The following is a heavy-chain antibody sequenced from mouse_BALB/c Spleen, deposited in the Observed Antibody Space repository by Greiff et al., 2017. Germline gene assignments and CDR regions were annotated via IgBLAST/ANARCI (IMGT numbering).Heavy chain of an antibody. CDR3: ARDGDRAMDY. CDR2: ISSGGSYT. J-gene: IGHJ4*01. D-gene: IGHD3-3*01. CDR1: GFTFSSYA. V-gene: IGHV5-9-4*01. Sequence: EVQVVESGGGLVKPGGSLKLSCAASGFTFSSYAMSWVRQSPEKRLEWVAEISSGGSYTYYPDTVTGRFTISRDNAKNTLYLEMSSLRSEDTAMYYCARDGDRAMDYWGQGTSVTVSS.